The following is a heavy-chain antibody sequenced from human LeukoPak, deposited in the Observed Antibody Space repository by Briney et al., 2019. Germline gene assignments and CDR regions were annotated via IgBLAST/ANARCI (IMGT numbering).Heavy chain of an antibody. Sequence: SETLSLTCTVSGGSISSGGYYWSWIRQPPGKGLEWIGYIYYSGSTYYNPSLKSRVTISVDTSKNQFSLKLSSVTAADTAVYYCAGRKDYYEFVYWGQGTLVTVSS. CDR3: AGRKDYYEFVY. V-gene: IGHV4-30-4*08. J-gene: IGHJ4*02. CDR2: IYYSGST. D-gene: IGHD3-22*01. CDR1: GGSISSGGYY.